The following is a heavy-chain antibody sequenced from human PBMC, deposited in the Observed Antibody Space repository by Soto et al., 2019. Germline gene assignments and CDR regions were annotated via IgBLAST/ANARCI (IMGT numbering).Heavy chain of an antibody. D-gene: IGHD3-3*01. V-gene: IGHV1-18*04. CDR1: GYTFTSYG. CDR3: ARDWYCDFWSANYGMHV. CDR2: ISAYNGNT. Sequence: ASVKVSCKASGYTFTSYGISWVRQAPGQGLEWMGWISAYNGNTNYAQKLQGRVTMTTDTSTSTAYMELRSLRSDDTAVYYCARDWYCDFWSANYGMHVLGQGTRINVS. J-gene: IGHJ6*01.